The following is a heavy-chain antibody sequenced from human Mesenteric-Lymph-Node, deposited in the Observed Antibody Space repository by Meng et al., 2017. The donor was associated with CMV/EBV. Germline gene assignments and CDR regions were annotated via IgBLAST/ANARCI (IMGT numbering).Heavy chain of an antibody. V-gene: IGHV3-30-3*01. CDR3: TKDDFGGLDY. Sequence: GESLKISCAASGFSFSSCAMHWVRQTPGKGLQWVAVISNDANIKYYADSVKSRFTISRDNPENTVYLHMNSLRIEDTAVYFCTKDDFGGLDYWGEGTPVTVSS. D-gene: IGHD3-10*01. CDR2: ISNDANIK. CDR1: GFSFSSCA. J-gene: IGHJ4*02.